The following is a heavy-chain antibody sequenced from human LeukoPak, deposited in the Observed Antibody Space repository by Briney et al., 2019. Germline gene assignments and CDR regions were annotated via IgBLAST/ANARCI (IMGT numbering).Heavy chain of an antibody. V-gene: IGHV3-30-3*01. D-gene: IGHD2-2*02. CDR2: ISYDGSNK. CDR1: GFTFSSYA. J-gene: IGHJ5*02. Sequence: GGSLRLSCAASGFTFSSYAMHWVRQAPGKGLEWVAVISYDGSNKYYADSVKGRFTISRDNSKNTLYLQMNSLRAEDTAAYYCARAAGVVPAAIATTPNWFDPWGQGTLVTVSS. CDR3: ARAAGVVPAAIATTPNWFDP.